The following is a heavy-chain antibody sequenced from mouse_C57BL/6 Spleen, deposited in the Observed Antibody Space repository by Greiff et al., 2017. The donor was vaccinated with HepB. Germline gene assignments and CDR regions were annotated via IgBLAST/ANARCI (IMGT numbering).Heavy chain of an antibody. CDR3: ARHQTYDGYPGYFDY. CDR1: GFSLTSYG. Sequence: VKLMESGPGLVAPSQSLSITCTVSGFSLTSYGVHWVRQPPGKGLEWLVVIWSDGSTTYNSALKSRLSISKDNSKSQVFLKMNSLQTDDTAMYYCARHQTYDGYPGYFDYWGQGTTLTVSS. J-gene: IGHJ2*01. D-gene: IGHD2-3*01. CDR2: IWSDGST. V-gene: IGHV2-6-1*01.